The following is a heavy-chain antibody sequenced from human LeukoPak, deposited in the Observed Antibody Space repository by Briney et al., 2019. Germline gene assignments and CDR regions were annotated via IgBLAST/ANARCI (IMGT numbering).Heavy chain of an antibody. CDR3: ARDVGYGSFPFDY. V-gene: IGHV3-30*03. J-gene: IGHJ4*02. Sequence: GGTLRLSCAASGFTFSSYGMHWVRQAPGKGLEWVAVISYDGSNKYYADSVKGRFTISRDNAKNSLYLQMNSLRAEDTAVYYCARDVGYGSFPFDYWGQGTLVTVSS. D-gene: IGHD2-8*01. CDR2: ISYDGSNK. CDR1: GFTFSSYG.